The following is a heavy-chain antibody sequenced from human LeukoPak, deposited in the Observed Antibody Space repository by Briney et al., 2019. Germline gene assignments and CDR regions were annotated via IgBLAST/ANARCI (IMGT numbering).Heavy chain of an antibody. CDR1: GFTFSSYG. Sequence: GGSLRLSCAASGFTFSSYGMHWDRQAPGKGLEWVAVISYDGSNKYYADSVKGQFTISRDNSKNTLYLQMNSLRAEDTAVYYCAILGIVGATTADYWGQGTLVTVSS. J-gene: IGHJ4*02. V-gene: IGHV3-30*03. D-gene: IGHD1-26*01. CDR3: AILGIVGATTADY. CDR2: ISYDGSNK.